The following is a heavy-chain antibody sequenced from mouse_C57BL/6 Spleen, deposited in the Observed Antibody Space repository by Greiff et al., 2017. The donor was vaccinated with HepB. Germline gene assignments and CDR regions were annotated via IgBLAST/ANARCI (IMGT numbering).Heavy chain of an antibody. J-gene: IGHJ1*03. D-gene: IGHD1-1*01. CDR3: ARGGYYGSSFYWYFDV. CDR2: ILPGSGST. CDR1: GYTFTGYW. Sequence: VQLQQSGAELMKPGASVKLSCKATGYTFTGYWIEWVKQRPGHGLEWIGEILPGSGSTNYNEKFKGKATFTADTSSNTAYMQLSSLTTEDSAIYYWARGGYYGSSFYWYFDVWGTGTTVTVSS. V-gene: IGHV1-9*01.